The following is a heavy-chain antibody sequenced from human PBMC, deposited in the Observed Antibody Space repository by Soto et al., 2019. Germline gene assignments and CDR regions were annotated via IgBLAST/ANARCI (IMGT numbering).Heavy chain of an antibody. CDR2: ISTSGATR. D-gene: IGHD5-12*01. V-gene: IGHV3-48*02. CDR1: GFTFSTDS. J-gene: IGHJ4*02. Sequence: GGSLRLSCVASGFTFSTDSMNWVRQAPGKGLEWVAHISTSGATRYYADSVKGRFTISRDNAKNSLYLQMDSLRNEDTAVYYCARDHHRYSGYDYVDYWGQGTLVTVSS. CDR3: ARDHHRYSGYDYVDY.